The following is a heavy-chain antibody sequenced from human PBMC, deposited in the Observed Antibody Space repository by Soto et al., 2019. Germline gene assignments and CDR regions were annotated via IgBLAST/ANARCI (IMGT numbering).Heavy chain of an antibody. V-gene: IGHV3-23*01. CDR2: ISGSGDNT. CDR3: AKLPLVLALCFDY. J-gene: IGHJ4*02. D-gene: IGHD3-10*02. Sequence: EVHLLDSGGGLVQPVGSLRLSCAASGFTFSNYVMSWVRQAPGKGLEWVSSISGSGDNTYYADSVKGRFTISRDNSKNTLFLQMNSLRAEDTAVYYCAKLPLVLALCFDYWGQGTLVTVSS. CDR1: GFTFSNYV.